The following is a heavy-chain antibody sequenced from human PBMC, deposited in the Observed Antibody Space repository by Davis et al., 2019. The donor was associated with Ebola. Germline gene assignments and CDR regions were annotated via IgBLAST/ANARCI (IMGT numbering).Heavy chain of an antibody. CDR2: ISWDGGST. CDR3: AKDNHQRPQGDYGDYVPIPISWYFDL. CDR1: GFTFDDYT. V-gene: IGHV3-43*01. J-gene: IGHJ2*01. Sequence: PGGSLRLSCAASGFTFDDYTMHWVRQAPGKGLEWVSLISWDGGSTYYADSVKGRFTISRDNSKNSLYLQMNSLRTEDTALYYCAKDNHQRPQGDYGDYVPIPISWYFDLWGRGTLVTVSS. D-gene: IGHD4-17*01.